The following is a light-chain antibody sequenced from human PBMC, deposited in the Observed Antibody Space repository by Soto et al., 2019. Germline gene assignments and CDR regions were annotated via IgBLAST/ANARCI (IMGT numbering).Light chain of an antibody. CDR3: QSYDSSNPWV. V-gene: IGLV6-57*02. Sequence: NFMLPQPHSVSESPGKTVTISCTGSSDSIASYYVQWYQQRPGSAPTAVIYEDNQRPSGVPDRFSGSIDRASNSASLTNSGLKTEDEADYYCQSYDSSNPWVFGGGTKVTVL. CDR2: EDN. CDR1: SDSIASYY. J-gene: IGLJ3*02.